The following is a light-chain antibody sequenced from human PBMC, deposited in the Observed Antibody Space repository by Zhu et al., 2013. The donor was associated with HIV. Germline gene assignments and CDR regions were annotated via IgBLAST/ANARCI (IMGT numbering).Light chain of an antibody. Sequence: DIQLTQSPSFLSASVGDRVTITCRASQGIGRYLAWYQQKAGKAPKLLIYAASTLQSGVPSRFGGRGSGTDFTLTISSLEPEDFAVYYCQQRSNSITFGQGTRLEIK. J-gene: IGKJ5*01. CDR2: AAS. CDR3: QQRSNSIT. CDR1: QGIGRY. V-gene: IGKV1-9*01.